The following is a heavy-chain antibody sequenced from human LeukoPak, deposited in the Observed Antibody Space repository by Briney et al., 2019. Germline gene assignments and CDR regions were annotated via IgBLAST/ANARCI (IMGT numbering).Heavy chain of an antibody. J-gene: IGHJ4*02. Sequence: PGASLRLSCAASGFTFSSYAMSWVRQAPGKGLEWVSAISGSGGSTYYADSVKGRFTISRDNSKNTLYLQMNSLRAEDTAVYYCARGSPWGHGYFDYWGQGTLVTVSS. D-gene: IGHD3-16*01. CDR1: GFTFSSYA. CDR2: ISGSGGST. CDR3: ARGSPWGHGYFDY. V-gene: IGHV3-23*01.